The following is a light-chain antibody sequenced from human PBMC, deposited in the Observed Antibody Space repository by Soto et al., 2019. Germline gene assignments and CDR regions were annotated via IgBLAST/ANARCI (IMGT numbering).Light chain of an antibody. CDR3: QSHDSDTWL. J-gene: IGLJ3*02. CDR2: DDD. Sequence: QPVLTQPPSVSGAPGQSVTISCTGSNSNIGAGFAVHWYQHLPLTAPKLLIYDDDNRPSGVPARFSASKSGTSASLVITGLQAEDEGDYYCQSHDSDTWLFGGGTQLTVL. CDR1: NSNIGAGFA. V-gene: IGLV1-40*01.